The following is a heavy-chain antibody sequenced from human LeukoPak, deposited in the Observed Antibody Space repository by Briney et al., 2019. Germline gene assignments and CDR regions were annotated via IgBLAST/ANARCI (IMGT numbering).Heavy chain of an antibody. Sequence: GGSLRLSCAASGFTVSNNYMTWVRQAPGKGLEWVSVIYSGNRTKYADSVKGRFIISRDNSKNTLLFQMNSLRAKDAAVYYCARGGYCSSTSCYPDNWFDPWGQGTLVTVSS. D-gene: IGHD2-2*01. V-gene: IGHV3-66*01. J-gene: IGHJ5*02. CDR3: ARGGYCSSTSCYPDNWFDP. CDR2: IYSGNRT. CDR1: GFTVSNNY.